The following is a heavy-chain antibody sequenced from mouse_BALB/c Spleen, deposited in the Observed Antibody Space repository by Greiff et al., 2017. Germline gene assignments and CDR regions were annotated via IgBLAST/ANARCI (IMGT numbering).Heavy chain of an antibody. D-gene: IGHD5-1*01. Sequence: VQLQQSGPGLVKPSQSLSLTCTVTGYSITSDYAWNWIRQFPGNKLEWMGYISYSGSTSYNPSLKSRISITRDTSKNQFFLQLNSVTTEDTATYYCASGEYFAYWGQGTLVTVSA. CDR2: ISYSGST. J-gene: IGHJ3*01. CDR3: ASGEYFAY. CDR1: GYSITSDYA. V-gene: IGHV3-2*02.